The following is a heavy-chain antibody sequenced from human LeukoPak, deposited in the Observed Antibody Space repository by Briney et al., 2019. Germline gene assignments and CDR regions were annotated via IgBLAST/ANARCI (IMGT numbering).Heavy chain of an antibody. Sequence: ASVKVSCKADGYTFTSYFISWVRQAPGQGLEWMGWISAYNGNANYAQKFMGRVTMTTDTATSTAYMELRSLRSDDTAVLYCARANYNSGMEVWGQGTTVTVSS. CDR3: ARANYNSGMEV. CDR2: ISAYNGNA. J-gene: IGHJ6*02. V-gene: IGHV1-18*01. CDR1: GYTFTSYF.